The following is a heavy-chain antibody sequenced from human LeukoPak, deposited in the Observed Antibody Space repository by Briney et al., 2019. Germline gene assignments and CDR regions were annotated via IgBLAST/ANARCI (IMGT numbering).Heavy chain of an antibody. J-gene: IGHJ3*02. D-gene: IGHD3-10*01. CDR2: INSSSSTI. Sequence: PGGSLRLSCAASGFTFSSDSMNWVRQAPGKGLEWVSYINSSSSTIYYADSVKGRFTISRDNAKNSLYLQMNSLRDEDTAVYYCARDGMVRGVIIWDAFDIWGQGTMVTVSS. V-gene: IGHV3-48*02. CDR1: GFTFSSDS. CDR3: ARDGMVRGVIIWDAFDI.